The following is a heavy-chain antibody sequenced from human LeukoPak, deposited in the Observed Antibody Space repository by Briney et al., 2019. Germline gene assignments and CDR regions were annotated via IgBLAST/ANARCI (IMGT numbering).Heavy chain of an antibody. D-gene: IGHD3-10*01. V-gene: IGHV4-4*07. CDR1: GGSISTYY. CDR3: ARDLWFGDLSHAFDI. Sequence: SETLSLTCTVSGGSISTYYWSWIRQPVGKGLEWIGCIYSSGSTNYNPSLKSRVTMSVDTSKNQVSLKLSSVTAADTAVYYCARDLWFGDLSHAFDIWGQGTMVTVSS. J-gene: IGHJ3*02. CDR2: IYSSGST.